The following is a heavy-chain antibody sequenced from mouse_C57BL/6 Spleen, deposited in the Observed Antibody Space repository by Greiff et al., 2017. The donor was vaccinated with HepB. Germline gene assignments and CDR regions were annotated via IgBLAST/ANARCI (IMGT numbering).Heavy chain of an antibody. D-gene: IGHD2-5*01. J-gene: IGHJ3*01. CDR1: GFTFSSYT. Sequence: DVMLVESGGGLVKPGGSLKLSCAASGFTFSSYTMSWVRQTPEKRLEWVATISGGGGNTYYPDSVKGRFTISRDNAKNTLYLQMSSLRSEDTALYYCARHGYSNSWFAYWGQGTLVTVSA. CDR2: ISGGGGNT. CDR3: ARHGYSNSWFAY. V-gene: IGHV5-9*01.